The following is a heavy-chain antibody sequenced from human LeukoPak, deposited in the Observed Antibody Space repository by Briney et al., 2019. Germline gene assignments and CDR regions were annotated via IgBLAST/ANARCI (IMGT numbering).Heavy chain of an antibody. CDR1: GFTLSDYW. Sequence: GGSLRLSCAASGFTLSDYWMHWVRQAPGKGLVWVSRIHSDGSTTNYADSVKGRFTISRDNAKNTLYLQMNGLRAGDTAVYYCARALYGSSCLNYWGQGALVIVSS. CDR3: ARALYGSSCLNY. CDR2: IHSDGSTT. J-gene: IGHJ4*02. D-gene: IGHD6-13*01. V-gene: IGHV3-74*01.